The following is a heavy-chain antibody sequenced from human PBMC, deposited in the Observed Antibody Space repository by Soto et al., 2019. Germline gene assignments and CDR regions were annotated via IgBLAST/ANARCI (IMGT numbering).Heavy chain of an antibody. J-gene: IGHJ5*02. V-gene: IGHV1-8*01. CDR2: MNPNSGNT. Sequence: QVQLVQSGAEVKKPGASVKVSCKASGYTFTSYDINWVRQATGQGLEWMGWMNPNSGNTGYAQKFQGRVTMTMNTSISTAYMELSSLRSGDTAVYYCARALVWGSYRYNWFDPWGQGTLVTVSS. CDR3: ARALVWGSYRYNWFDP. CDR1: GYTFTSYD. D-gene: IGHD3-16*02.